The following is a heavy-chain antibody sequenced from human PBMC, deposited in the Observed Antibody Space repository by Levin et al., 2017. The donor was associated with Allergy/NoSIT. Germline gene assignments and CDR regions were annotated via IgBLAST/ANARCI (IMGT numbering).Heavy chain of an antibody. Sequence: TFRSYAFHWVRQAPGKGLEWVAFISYDGSNEYYLGSVKGRFTISRDSSKNTLYLQMNSLRADDTGVYYCVKDEGATRSYYFDYWGQGTLVTVSS. V-gene: IGHV3-30*18. CDR2: ISYDGSNE. D-gene: IGHD1-26*01. CDR1: TFRSYA. CDR3: VKDEGATRSYYFDY. J-gene: IGHJ4*02.